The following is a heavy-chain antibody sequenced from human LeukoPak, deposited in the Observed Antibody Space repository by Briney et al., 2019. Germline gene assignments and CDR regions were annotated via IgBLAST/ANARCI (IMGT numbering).Heavy chain of an antibody. V-gene: IGHV1-3*01. Sequence: ASVKVSCKASGYTFTSYAMHWVRQAPGQRLEWMGWINAGNGNTKYSQKFQGRVTITRDTSASTAYMELSSLRSEDTAVYYCARGFYYDSSDYYGMRYFQHWGQGTLVTVSS. CDR3: ARGFYYDSSDYYGMRYFQH. D-gene: IGHD3-22*01. CDR2: INAGNGNT. J-gene: IGHJ1*01. CDR1: GYTFTSYA.